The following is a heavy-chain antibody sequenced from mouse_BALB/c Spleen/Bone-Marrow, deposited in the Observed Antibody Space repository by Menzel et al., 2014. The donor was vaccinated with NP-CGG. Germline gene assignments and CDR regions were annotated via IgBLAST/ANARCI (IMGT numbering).Heavy chain of an antibody. J-gene: IGHJ4*01. CDR2: INPYNGGT. D-gene: IGHD1-1*01. Sequence: EVQLVESGPELVKPGASMKISCKASGYSFTGYTMNWVKQSHGKNLEWIGLINPYNGGTSYNRKFKGKATLTVDKSSSTAYMELLSLTSEDSAVYYCARGPHYYGSRDYAMDYWGQGTSVTVSS. CDR1: GYSFTGYT. CDR3: ARGPHYYGSRDYAMDY. V-gene: IGHV1-18*01.